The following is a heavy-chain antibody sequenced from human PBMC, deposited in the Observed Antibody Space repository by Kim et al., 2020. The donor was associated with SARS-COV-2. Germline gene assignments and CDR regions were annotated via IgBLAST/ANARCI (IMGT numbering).Heavy chain of an antibody. CDR3: ARGLGYYGSGSYYA. Sequence: PSLNRRVTISGDTSKNQVSLKLSSVTAADTAVYYCARGLGYYGSGSYYAWGQGTLVTVSS. D-gene: IGHD3-10*01. V-gene: IGHV4-34*01. J-gene: IGHJ5*02.